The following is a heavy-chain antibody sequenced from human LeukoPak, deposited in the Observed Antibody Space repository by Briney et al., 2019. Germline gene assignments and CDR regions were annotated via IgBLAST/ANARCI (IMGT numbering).Heavy chain of an antibody. Sequence: PGGSLRLSCAASGFTFDDYAMHWVRQAPGKGLEWVSLISWDGGSAYYADSVKGRFTISRDNSKNSLYLQMNSLTAEDTALYYCAKVGSSWEILSYMDVWGKGTTVTVSS. CDR1: GFTFDDYA. CDR3: AKVGSSWEILSYMDV. J-gene: IGHJ6*03. CDR2: ISWDGGSA. V-gene: IGHV3-43D*03. D-gene: IGHD6-13*01.